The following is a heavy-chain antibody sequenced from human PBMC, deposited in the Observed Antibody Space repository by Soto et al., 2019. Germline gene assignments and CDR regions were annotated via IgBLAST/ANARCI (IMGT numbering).Heavy chain of an antibody. CDR2: INWNSGSI. V-gene: IGHV3-9*01. D-gene: IGHD6-13*01. Sequence: LRLSCAASGFTFDDYAMHWVRQVPGKGLEWVSGINWNSGSIGYADSAKGRFAISRDNAKNSLHLQMNSLRAEDTAFYYCVKDESINWYSGHFRHWGQGTLVTVSS. CDR1: GFTFDDYA. J-gene: IGHJ1*01. CDR3: VKDESINWYSGHFRH.